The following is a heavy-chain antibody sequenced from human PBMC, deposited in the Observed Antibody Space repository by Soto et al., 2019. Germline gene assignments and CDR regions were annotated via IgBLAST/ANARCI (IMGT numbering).Heavy chain of an antibody. Sequence: SGPTLVKPTQTLTLTCTFSGFSLSTSGVGVGWIRQPPGKALEWLALIYWDDDKRYSPSLKSRLTITKDTSKNQVVLTMTNMDPVDTATYYCAHRSYYDFWSGYYRVGAFDIWGQGTMVTVSS. CDR1: GFSLSTSGVG. D-gene: IGHD3-3*01. J-gene: IGHJ3*02. CDR2: IYWDDDK. CDR3: AHRSYYDFWSGYYRVGAFDI. V-gene: IGHV2-5*02.